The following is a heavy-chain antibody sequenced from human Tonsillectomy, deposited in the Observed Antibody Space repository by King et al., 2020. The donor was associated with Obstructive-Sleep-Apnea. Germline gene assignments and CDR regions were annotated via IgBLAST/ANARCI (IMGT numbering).Heavy chain of an antibody. CDR2: INPNNGNT. V-gene: IGHV1-18*01. CDR3: ATFSSAWYFDY. CDR1: GYTFGTYG. D-gene: IGHD6-19*01. J-gene: IGHJ4*02. Sequence: QLVQSGAEAKKPGASVKVSCKTSGYTFGTYGITWVRQAPGQGLEWMGWINPNNGNTDYAQKLQGRVTMTTDASTTTAYMELRSLGSDDTAVYYCATFSSAWYFDYWGQGTLVTVSS.